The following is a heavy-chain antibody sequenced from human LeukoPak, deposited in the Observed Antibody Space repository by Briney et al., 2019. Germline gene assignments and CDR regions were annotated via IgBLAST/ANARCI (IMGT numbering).Heavy chain of an antibody. CDR3: ARSEQWLVYYFDY. V-gene: IGHV4-38-2*01. CDR1: GYSISSGYY. D-gene: IGHD6-19*01. J-gene: IGHJ4*02. CDR2: IYHSGST. Sequence: PSETLSLTCAVSGYSISSGYYWGWIRQPPGKGLEWIGSIYHSGSTYYNPSLKSRVTISVDTSKNQFSLKLSSVTVADTAVYYCARSEQWLVYYFDYWGQGTLVTVSS.